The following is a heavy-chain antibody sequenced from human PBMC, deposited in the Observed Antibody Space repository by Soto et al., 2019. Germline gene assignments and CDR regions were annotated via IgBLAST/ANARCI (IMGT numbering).Heavy chain of an antibody. CDR1: GGSVSGVDYF. V-gene: IGHV4-30-4*01. D-gene: IGHD2-21*01. J-gene: IGHJ5*02. CDR3: AREERKGIISWFDP. CDR2: IYYTGIT. Sequence: SETLSLTCTVSGGSVSGVDYFWSWIRQSPGKGLEWIGYIYYTGITHLNPSLKSRLTMAVDTSKNEFSLKLTPVSAADTAVYFCAREERKGIISWFDPWGQGTPVTVSS.